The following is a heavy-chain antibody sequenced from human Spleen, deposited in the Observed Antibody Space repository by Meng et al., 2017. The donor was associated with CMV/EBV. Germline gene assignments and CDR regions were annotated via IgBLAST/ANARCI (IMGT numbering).Heavy chain of an antibody. J-gene: IGHJ4*02. V-gene: IGHV3-23*01. CDR3: AKDPFEYSSSYFDY. CDR1: GFTFSSFA. CDR2: ISASGGST. Sequence: GGSLRLSCAASGFTFSSFAMSWVRQAPGKGLEWVSTISASGGSTYYADSVKGRFIISRGNSKNTLYLQMNSLRAEDTAVYYCAKDPFEYSSSYFDYWGQGTLVTVSS. D-gene: IGHD6-6*01.